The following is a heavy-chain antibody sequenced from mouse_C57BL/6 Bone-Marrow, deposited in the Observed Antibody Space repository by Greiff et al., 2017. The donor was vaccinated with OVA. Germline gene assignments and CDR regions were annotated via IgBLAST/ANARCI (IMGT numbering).Heavy chain of an antibody. Sequence: EVKLVESEGGLVQPGSSMKLSCTASGFTFSDYYMAWVRQVPEKGLEWVANINYDGSSTYYLDSLKSRFIISRDNAKNILYLQMSSLKSEDTATYYCARDRGGSSSPGFDYWGQGTTLTVSS. J-gene: IGHJ2*01. D-gene: IGHD1-1*01. CDR3: ARDRGGSSSPGFDY. CDR2: INYDGSST. V-gene: IGHV5-16*01. CDR1: GFTFSDYY.